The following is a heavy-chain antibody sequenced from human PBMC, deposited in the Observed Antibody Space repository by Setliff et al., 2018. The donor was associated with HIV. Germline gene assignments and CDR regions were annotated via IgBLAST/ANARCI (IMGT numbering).Heavy chain of an antibody. CDR1: GGSISSTNSY. CDR3: AREISRYSGYEGRMDYFDY. Sequence: SETLSLTCTVSGGSISSTNSYWGWIRQPPGKGLEWIGEINHSGSTNYNPSLTSRVTISVDTSKNQFSLKLSSVTAADTAVYYCAREISRYSGYEGRMDYFDYWGQGTLVTVSS. CDR2: INHSGST. J-gene: IGHJ4*02. D-gene: IGHD5-12*01. V-gene: IGHV4-39*07.